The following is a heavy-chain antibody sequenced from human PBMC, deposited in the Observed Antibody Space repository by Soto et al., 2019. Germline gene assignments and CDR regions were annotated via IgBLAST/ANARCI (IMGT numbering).Heavy chain of an antibody. D-gene: IGHD3-10*01. CDR1: GFSFSKYG. J-gene: IGHJ4*02. Sequence: QMQLVESGGGVVQPGRSLRLSCTASGFSFSKYGMHWVRQAPGKGLERVAIIWYDGSNKYYADSVKGRFTISRDNSKNTVYLQMNSLRAEDTARYYCAAGEPHHFRGQGTLVTVSS. CDR3: AAGEPHHF. CDR2: IWYDGSNK. V-gene: IGHV3-33*01.